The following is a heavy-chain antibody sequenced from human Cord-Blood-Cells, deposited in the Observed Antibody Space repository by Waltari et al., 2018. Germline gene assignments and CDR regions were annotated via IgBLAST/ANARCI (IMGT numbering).Heavy chain of an antibody. Sequence: QVQLVQSGAEVKKPGSSVKVSCKASGGTSSSYAISWVRPAPGQGLEWMGGIIPIFGTANYAQKFQGRVTITADESTSTAYMELSSLRSEDTAVYYCARVSYYYDSSGYYFDYWGQGTLVTVSS. CDR1: GGTSSSYA. CDR2: IIPIFGTA. CDR3: ARVSYYYDSSGYYFDY. V-gene: IGHV1-69*01. J-gene: IGHJ4*02. D-gene: IGHD3-22*01.